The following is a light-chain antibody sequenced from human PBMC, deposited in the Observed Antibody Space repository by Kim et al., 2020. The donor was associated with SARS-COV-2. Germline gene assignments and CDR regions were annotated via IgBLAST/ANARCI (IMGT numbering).Light chain of an antibody. CDR2: EVS. CDR3: CSYAGSSTWV. V-gene: IGLV2-23*02. CDR1: SSDVGSYNL. Sequence: SALTQPAYVSGSPGQSITISCTGTSSDVGSYNLVSWYQQHPGKAPKLMIYEVSKRPSGVSNRFSGSKSGNTASLTISGLQAEDAADYYCCSYAGSSTWVFGGGTQLTVL. J-gene: IGLJ3*02.